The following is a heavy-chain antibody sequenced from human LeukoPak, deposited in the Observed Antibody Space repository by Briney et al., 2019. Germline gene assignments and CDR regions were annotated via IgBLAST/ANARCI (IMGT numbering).Heavy chain of an antibody. Sequence: ASVKVSCKASGYTFTSYGISWVRQAPGQGLEWMGWISAYNGNTNYAQKLQGRVTMTTDTSTSTAYMELRSLRSDDTAVHYCARGIVVVPAAMGIHDAFDIWGQGTMVTVSS. CDR1: GYTFTSYG. CDR2: ISAYNGNT. V-gene: IGHV1-18*01. J-gene: IGHJ3*02. CDR3: ARGIVVVPAAMGIHDAFDI. D-gene: IGHD2-2*01.